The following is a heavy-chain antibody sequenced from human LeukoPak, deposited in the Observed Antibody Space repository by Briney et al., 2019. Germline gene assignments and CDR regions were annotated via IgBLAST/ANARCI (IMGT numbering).Heavy chain of an antibody. J-gene: IGHJ4*02. Sequence: ASVKVSCKASGYTFTSYAMNWVRQAPGQGLEWMGIINPSGGSTSYAQKFQGRVTMTRDTSTSTVYMELSSLRSEDTAVYYCARDLRGGYSYDYWGQGTLVTVSS. CDR3: ARDLRGGYSYDY. V-gene: IGHV1-46*01. CDR1: GYTFTSYA. D-gene: IGHD5-18*01. CDR2: INPSGGST.